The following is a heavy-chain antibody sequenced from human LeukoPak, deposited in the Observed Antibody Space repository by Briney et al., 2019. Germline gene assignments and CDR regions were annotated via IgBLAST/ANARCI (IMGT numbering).Heavy chain of an antibody. CDR2: IYTSGST. J-gene: IGHJ6*03. Sequence: KSSETLSLTCTVSGGSISSYYWSWIRQPAGKGLEWIGRIYTSGSTNYNPSLKSRVTMSVDTSKNQFSLKLSSVTAADTAVYYCARGPIAVAGYYYMDVWGKGTTVTISS. D-gene: IGHD6-19*01. V-gene: IGHV4-4*07. CDR1: GGSISSYY. CDR3: ARGPIAVAGYYYMDV.